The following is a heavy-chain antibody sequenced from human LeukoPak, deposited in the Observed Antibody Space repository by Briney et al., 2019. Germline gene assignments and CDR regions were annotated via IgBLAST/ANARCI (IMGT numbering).Heavy chain of an antibody. CDR2: IDGDGRIT. CDR3: ARDPTYYDFWSGPYYFDY. V-gene: IGHV3-74*01. J-gene: IGHJ4*02. CDR1: GFTFSSYW. D-gene: IGHD3-3*01. Sequence: PGGSLRLSCAASGFTFSSYWMHWVRQVPGQGLVWVSHIDGDGRITNYGDSVKGRFTISRDNAKNILYLQMNSLRAEDTAVYYCARDPTYYDFWSGPYYFDYWGQGTLVTVSS.